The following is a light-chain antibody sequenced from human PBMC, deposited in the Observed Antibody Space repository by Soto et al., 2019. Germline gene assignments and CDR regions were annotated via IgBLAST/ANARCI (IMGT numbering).Light chain of an antibody. CDR2: DAS. Sequence: PGERATLSCRASQSVASRRVAWYKQKPGQALRLVMYDASSRATGIPDRFSGSGSGTDFTLTISRLEPEDFALYYCQQYSNLPRTFGQGTKVEI. J-gene: IGKJ1*01. CDR3: QQYSNLPRT. CDR1: QSVASRR. V-gene: IGKV3-20*01.